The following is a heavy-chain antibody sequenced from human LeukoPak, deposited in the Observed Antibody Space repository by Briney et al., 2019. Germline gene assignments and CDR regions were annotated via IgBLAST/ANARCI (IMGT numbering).Heavy chain of an antibody. D-gene: IGHD3-22*01. CDR3: ARDRGYYDSSGYGL. CDR1: GYTFTSYG. J-gene: IGHJ4*02. V-gene: IGHV1-18*01. CDR2: ISAYNGST. Sequence: ASVKVSCKASGYTFTSYGISWVRQAPGQGLEWMGWISAYNGSTNYAQKLQGRVTMTTDTSTSTAYMELRSLRSDDTAVYYCARDRGYYDSSGYGLWGQGTLVTVSS.